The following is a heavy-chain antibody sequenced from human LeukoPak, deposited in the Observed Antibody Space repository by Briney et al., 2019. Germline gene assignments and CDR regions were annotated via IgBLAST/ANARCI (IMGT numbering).Heavy chain of an antibody. Sequence: PSETLSLTCTVSGGSISSSSYYWGWIRQPPGKGLEWIGNIYYIGTTYYNPSLKSRVTISLDTSKSQFSLKLSSVTAADTAVYYCARVVPSYYDTSGYWTGAFDIWGQGTMVTVSS. D-gene: IGHD3-22*01. CDR1: GGSISSSSYY. CDR2: IYYIGTT. J-gene: IGHJ3*02. V-gene: IGHV4-39*07. CDR3: ARVVPSYYDTSGYWTGAFDI.